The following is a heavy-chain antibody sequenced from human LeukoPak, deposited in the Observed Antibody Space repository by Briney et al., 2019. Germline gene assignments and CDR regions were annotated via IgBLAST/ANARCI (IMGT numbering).Heavy chain of an antibody. V-gene: IGHV4-59*01. Sequence: SETLSLTCTVSRGSISSYYCSWIRQPPGKGLEWIGYIYYSGSTNYNPSLKSRVTISVDTSKNQFSLKLSSVTAADTAVYYCARLSRTVGRDAFDIWGQGTMVTVSS. CDR3: ARLSRTVGRDAFDI. CDR1: RGSISSYY. J-gene: IGHJ3*02. D-gene: IGHD4-23*01. CDR2: IYYSGST.